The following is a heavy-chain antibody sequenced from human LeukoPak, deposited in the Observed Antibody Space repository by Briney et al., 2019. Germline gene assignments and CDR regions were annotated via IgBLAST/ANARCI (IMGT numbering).Heavy chain of an antibody. CDR2: SPNSGGT. CDR1: GYIFTDFY. D-gene: IGHD1-1*01. CDR3: ARVRGELRGAFDI. V-gene: IGHV1-2*02. J-gene: IGHJ3*02. Sequence: ASVKVSCKASGYIFTDFYIHWVRQAPGQGLEWISPNSGGTEYAQKFQGRVNMTRDPSTSTAYMELRRLRSDDTAVYYCARVRGELRGAFDIWGQGTMVTISS.